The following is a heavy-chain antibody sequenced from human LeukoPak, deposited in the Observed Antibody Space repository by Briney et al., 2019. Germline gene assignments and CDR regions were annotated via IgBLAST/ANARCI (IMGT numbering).Heavy chain of an antibody. CDR2: ISGSGGST. D-gene: IGHD2-15*01. CDR3: ARVRWRKVDY. CDR1: GFTFSSYW. V-gene: IGHV3-21*01. Sequence: GGSLRLSCAASGFTFSSYWMHWVRQAPGKGLEWVSAISGSGGSTYYADSVKGRFTISRDNAKNSLYLQMNSLRAEDTAVYYCARVRWRKVDYWGQGTLVTVSS. J-gene: IGHJ4*02.